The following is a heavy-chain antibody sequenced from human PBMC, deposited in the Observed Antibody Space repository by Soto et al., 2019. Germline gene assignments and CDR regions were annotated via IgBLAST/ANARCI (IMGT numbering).Heavy chain of an antibody. CDR2: INPASGGT. V-gene: IGHV1-2*02. J-gene: IGHJ3*01. Sequence: QVQLVQSGAEVKKPGASVKVSCKASGYIFTAYYMNWVRQAPGQGLEWMGWINPASGGTNYAQKFQGRVTMTTDPSISIAYMELSSLRSDDTAVYYCARDYSAGAGASDFWGQGTMVIVSS. CDR1: GYIFTAYY. CDR3: ARDYSAGAGASDF. D-gene: IGHD6-19*01.